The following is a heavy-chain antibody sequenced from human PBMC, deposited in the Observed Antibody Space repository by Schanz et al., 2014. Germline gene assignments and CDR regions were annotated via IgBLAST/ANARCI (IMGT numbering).Heavy chain of an antibody. CDR3: AASSGWHPSTDY. J-gene: IGHJ4*02. CDR2: ISDSGTYT. V-gene: IGHV3-11*03. D-gene: IGHD6-19*01. Sequence: VQLLESGGGLVQPGGSLRLSCAASGFVFGDYYMTWIRQAPGKGLEWLSYISDSGTYTNYADSVKGRFTISRDNAKSSLYLQMNSLRVEDTAVYYCAASSGWHPSTDYWGQGNLVTVSS. CDR1: GFVFGDYY.